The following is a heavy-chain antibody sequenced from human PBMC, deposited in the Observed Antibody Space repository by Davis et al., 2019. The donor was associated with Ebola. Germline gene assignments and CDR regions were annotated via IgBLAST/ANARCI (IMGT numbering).Heavy chain of an antibody. CDR3: ATARKYAFDI. D-gene: IGHD1-14*01. V-gene: IGHV4-61*08. CDR2: MYYSGST. CDR1: GGSISSGDYY. J-gene: IGHJ3*02. Sequence: GSLRLSCNVSGGSISSGDYYWSWIRQPPGKGLEWIAYMYYSGSTNYNPSLKSRVTISVDTSKNQFSLKLSSVTAADTAVYYCATARKYAFDIWGQGTMVTVSS.